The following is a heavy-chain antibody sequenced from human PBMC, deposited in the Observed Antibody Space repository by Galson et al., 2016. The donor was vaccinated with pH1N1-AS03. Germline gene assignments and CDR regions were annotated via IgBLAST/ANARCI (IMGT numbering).Heavy chain of an antibody. CDR3: VKDGVERAAAGFAYFDY. D-gene: IGHD6-13*01. J-gene: IGHJ4*02. CDR1: GFTVTDNY. Sequence: SLRLSCAASGFTVTDNYMSWVRQAPGKGLEWVSVMYRSGDTYYAGSVSGRFTISRDYSKNTLYLQMNSLRAEDTAVYYCVKDGVERAAAGFAYFDYWGQGTLVTVSS. CDR2: MYRSGDT. V-gene: IGHV3-53*01.